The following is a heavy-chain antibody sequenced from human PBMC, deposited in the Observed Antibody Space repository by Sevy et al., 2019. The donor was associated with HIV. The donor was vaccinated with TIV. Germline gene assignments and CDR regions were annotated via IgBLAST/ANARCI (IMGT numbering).Heavy chain of an antibody. CDR3: AREGGYCSGGSCYSYAFDI. D-gene: IGHD2-15*01. Sequence: GGSLRLSCAASGFAFSSYAMHWVRQAPGKGLEWVAVISYDGSNKYYADSVKGRFTISRDNSKSTLYLQMNSLRAEDTAVYYCAREGGYCSGGSCYSYAFDIWGQMTMVTVSS. V-gene: IGHV3-30-3*01. CDR1: GFAFSSYA. J-gene: IGHJ3*02. CDR2: ISYDGSNK.